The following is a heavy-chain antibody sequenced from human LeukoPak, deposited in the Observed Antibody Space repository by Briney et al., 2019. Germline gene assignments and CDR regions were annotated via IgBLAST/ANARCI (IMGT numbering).Heavy chain of an antibody. J-gene: IGHJ4*02. V-gene: IGHV3-30-3*01. CDR3: ARVGAYGSGSYYSYYFDY. CDR1: GFTFSSFA. Sequence: GGSLRLPCAASGFTFSSFAMHWVRQAPGKGLEWVAVISYDGSNKYYADSVKGRFTISRDNSKNTLYLQMNSLRAEDTAVYYCARVGAYGSGSYYSYYFDYWGQGTLVTVSS. D-gene: IGHD3-10*01. CDR2: ISYDGSNK.